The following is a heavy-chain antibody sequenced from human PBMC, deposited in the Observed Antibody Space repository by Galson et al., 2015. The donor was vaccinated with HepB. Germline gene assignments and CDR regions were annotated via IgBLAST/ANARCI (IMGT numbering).Heavy chain of an antibody. J-gene: IGHJ4*02. CDR3: ARDAQLGYCSGGSCYGWDY. V-gene: IGHV1-18*04. Sequence: SVKVSCKASGSTFTSYGISWVRQAPGQGLEWMGWISAYNGNTNYAQKLQGRVTMTTDTSTSTAYMELRSLRSDDTAVYYCARDAQLGYCSGGSCYGWDYWGQGTLVTVSS. CDR2: ISAYNGNT. CDR1: GSTFTSYG. D-gene: IGHD2-15*01.